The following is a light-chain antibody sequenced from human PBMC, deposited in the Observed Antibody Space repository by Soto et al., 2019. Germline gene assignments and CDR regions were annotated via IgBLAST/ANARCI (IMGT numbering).Light chain of an antibody. CDR1: CSDVGNYDF. CDR2: DVS. CDR3: KSYTTSDTYV. Sequence: QSVLTQPASVSGSPGQSITISCTGTCSDVGNYDFVSWYHQHPGKAPKLMIYDVSSRPSGVSNRFSGSKSDNTASLTISGLQAEDEADYYCKSYTTSDTYVFGTGTKVTVL. J-gene: IGLJ1*01. V-gene: IGLV2-14*01.